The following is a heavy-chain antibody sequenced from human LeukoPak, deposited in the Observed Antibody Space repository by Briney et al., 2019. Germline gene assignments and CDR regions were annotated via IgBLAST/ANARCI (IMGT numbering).Heavy chain of an antibody. CDR3: ARDVQGYCTNGVCYTDAFDI. D-gene: IGHD2-8*01. V-gene: IGHV4-34*01. J-gene: IGHJ3*02. CDR2: INHSGST. CDR1: GGSFSGYY. Sequence: SETLSLTCAVYGGSFSGYYWNWIRQPPGKGLEWIGEINHSGSTNYNPSLKSRVTISVDTSKNQFSLRLSSVTAADTAVYYCARDVQGYCTNGVCYTDAFDIWGQGTMVTVSS.